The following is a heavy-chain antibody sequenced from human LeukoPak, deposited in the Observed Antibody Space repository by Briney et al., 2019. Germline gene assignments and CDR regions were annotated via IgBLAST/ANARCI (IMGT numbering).Heavy chain of an antibody. V-gene: IGHV3-74*01. Sequence: GGSLRLSCAASGFTFSSYWMNWVRQAPGKGLVWVSRIASDGSSTTYADSVKGRFSISRDNANSTLCLQMNSLRAEDTAVYYCAKQLGYCSDGSCYFPYWGQGTLVTVSS. D-gene: IGHD2-15*01. CDR1: GFTFSSYW. J-gene: IGHJ4*02. CDR3: AKQLGYCSDGSCYFPY. CDR2: IASDGSST.